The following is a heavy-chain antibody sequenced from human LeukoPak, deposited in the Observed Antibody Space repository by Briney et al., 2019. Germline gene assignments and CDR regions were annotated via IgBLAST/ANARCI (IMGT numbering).Heavy chain of an antibody. CDR1: GYTFTGYY. V-gene: IGHV1-2*02. Sequence: ASVKVSCKASGYTFTGYYMHWVRQAPGQGLEWMRWINPNSGGTNYAQKFQGRVTMTRDTSISTAYMELSRLRSDDTAVYYCARDTLPAAIVWFDPWGQGTLVTVSS. CDR3: ARDTLPAAIVWFDP. D-gene: IGHD2-2*01. J-gene: IGHJ5*02. CDR2: INPNSGGT.